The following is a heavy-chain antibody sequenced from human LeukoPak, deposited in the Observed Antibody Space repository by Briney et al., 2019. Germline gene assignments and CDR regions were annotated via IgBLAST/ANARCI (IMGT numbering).Heavy chain of an antibody. Sequence: LRLSCAASGFTFDDYAMHWVRQAPGKGLEWIGYIYHSGSTYYNPSLKSRVTISVDRSKNQFSLKLSSVTAADTAVYYCASLSVAGTGVGDYWGQGTLVTVSS. CDR1: GFTFDDYA. V-gene: IGHV4-30-2*01. CDR2: IYHSGST. J-gene: IGHJ4*02. D-gene: IGHD6-19*01. CDR3: ASLSVAGTGVGDY.